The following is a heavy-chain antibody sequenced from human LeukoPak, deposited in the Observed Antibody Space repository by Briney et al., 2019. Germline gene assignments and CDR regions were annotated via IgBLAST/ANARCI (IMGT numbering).Heavy chain of an antibody. D-gene: IGHD2-15*01. Sequence: PSETLSLTCTVSGGSLSRGGYYWTWIRQHPGKGLEWGGCVFHTGYTYYNPSLKSRVTISVDTSKNQFSLRLTSVTAADTAMYYCARDRNCSGGGCFRSFDFWGQGILVTVSS. V-gene: IGHV4-31*03. J-gene: IGHJ4*02. CDR3: ARDRNCSGGGCFRSFDF. CDR1: GGSLSRGGYY. CDR2: VFHTGYT.